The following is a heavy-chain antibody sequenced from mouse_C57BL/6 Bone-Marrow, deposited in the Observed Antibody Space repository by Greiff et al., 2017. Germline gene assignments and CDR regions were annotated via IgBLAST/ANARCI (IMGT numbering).Heavy chain of an antibody. J-gene: IGHJ4*01. CDR1: GFTFSSYG. D-gene: IGHD1-1*01. V-gene: IGHV5-6*01. Sequence: EVKLVESGGDLVKPGGSLKLSCAASGFTFSSYGMSWVRQTPDQRLEWVANISSGGSYTYYPNSVKGRFTISRDNAKNTLYLQMSSLKSEDTAMYYCARPYYYGSSYDYYAMDYWGQGTSVTVSS. CDR3: ARPYYYGSSYDYYAMDY. CDR2: ISSGGSYT.